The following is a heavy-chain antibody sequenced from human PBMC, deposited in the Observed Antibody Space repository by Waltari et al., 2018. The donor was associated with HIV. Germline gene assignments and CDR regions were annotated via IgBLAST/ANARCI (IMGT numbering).Heavy chain of an antibody. CDR2: INAGNGNT. Sequence: RLEWMGWINAGNGNTKYSQKFQGRVTITRDTSASTAYMELSSLRSEDTAVYYCASPSIYSYGYFLDYWGQGTLVTVSS. CDR3: ASPSIYSYGYFLDY. D-gene: IGHD5-18*01. J-gene: IGHJ4*02. V-gene: IGHV1-3*01.